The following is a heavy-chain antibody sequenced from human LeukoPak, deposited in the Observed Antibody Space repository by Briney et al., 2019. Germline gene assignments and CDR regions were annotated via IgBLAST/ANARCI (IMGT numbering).Heavy chain of an antibody. J-gene: IGHJ4*02. CDR2: ISGSGGST. V-gene: IGHV3-23*01. D-gene: IGHD3-22*01. CDR1: GFTFSSYA. CDR3: AKDREPPAYYSDSSEDY. Sequence: GGSLRLSCAASGFTFSSYAMSWVRQAPGKGLEWVSAISGSGGSTYYADSVKGRFTIPRDNSKNTLYLQMNSLRAEDTAVYYCAKDREPPAYYSDSSEDYWGQGTLVTVSS.